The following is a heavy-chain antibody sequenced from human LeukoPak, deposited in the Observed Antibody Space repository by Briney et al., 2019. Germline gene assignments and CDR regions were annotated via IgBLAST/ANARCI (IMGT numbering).Heavy chain of an antibody. V-gene: IGHV4-4*07. CDR1: GGSISGYY. J-gene: IGHJ4*02. CDR2: IYTSGST. Sequence: SEILSLTCTVSGGSISGYYWNWIRQPAGRALEWIGRIYTSGSTNYNPSLKSRVTMSVDTSKNHFSLKLSSVTAADTALYYCARSLDYGSSYYFDYWGQGTLVTVSS. D-gene: IGHD6-6*01. CDR3: ARSLDYGSSYYFDY.